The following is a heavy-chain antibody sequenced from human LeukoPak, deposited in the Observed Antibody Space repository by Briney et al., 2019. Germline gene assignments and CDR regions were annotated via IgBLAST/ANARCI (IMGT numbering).Heavy chain of an antibody. J-gene: IGHJ5*02. V-gene: IGHV6-1*01. D-gene: IGHD6-19*01. CDR2: TYYXSKWYN. Sequence: SQTLSLTCAISGDSXSSXSAAXNXXXXSPSXXLXWXGRTYYXSKWYNDYAVXVKSRITINPDTSKNQFSLQLNSVTPEDTAVYYCAREIAVAARYNWFDPWGQGTLVTVSS. CDR1: GDSXSSXSAA. CDR3: AREIAVAARYNWFDP.